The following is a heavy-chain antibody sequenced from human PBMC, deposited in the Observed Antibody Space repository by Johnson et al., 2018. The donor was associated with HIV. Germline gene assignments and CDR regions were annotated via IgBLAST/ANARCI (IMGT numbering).Heavy chain of an antibody. D-gene: IGHD6-13*01. CDR3: ARDSDSSSWYSEFDI. V-gene: IGHV3-30*03. Sequence: QVQLVESGGGVVQPGRSLRLSCAPSGFTFSSYGMHWVRQAPGKGLEWVAVISSDGSIDYYVDSVKGRFTISRDKSKNTLHLQMNSLRAEDTTVYYCARDSDSSSWYSEFDIWGQGTMVTVSS. CDR1: GFTFSSYG. CDR2: ISSDGSID. J-gene: IGHJ3*02.